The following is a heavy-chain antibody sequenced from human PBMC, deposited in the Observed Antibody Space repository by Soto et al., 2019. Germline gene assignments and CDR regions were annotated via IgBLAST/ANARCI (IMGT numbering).Heavy chain of an antibody. CDR2: IYYSGST. J-gene: IGHJ4*02. CDR3: ARGFFRTDDYGDYAHWYFDY. V-gene: IGHV4-59*02. D-gene: IGHD4-17*01. Sequence: SETLSLTCTVSGGSVSIYYWSWIRQPPGKGLEWIGYIYYSGSTNYNPSLKSRVTISVDTSKNQFSLKLSSVTAADTAVYYCARGFFRTDDYGDYAHWYFDYWGQGTLVTVSS. CDR1: GGSVSIYY.